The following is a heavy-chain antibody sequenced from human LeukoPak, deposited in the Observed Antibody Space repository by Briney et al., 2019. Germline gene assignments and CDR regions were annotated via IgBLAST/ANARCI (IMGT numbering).Heavy chain of an antibody. D-gene: IGHD4-17*01. CDR1: GFTFGSYW. V-gene: IGHV3-7*01. CDR2: IKQDGSEK. Sequence: EGSLRLSCAASGFTFGSYWMTWVRQAPGEGLEWVANIKQDGSEKYCVDSVKGRFTISRDNAKNSLYLQMNSLRAEDTAVYYCARVRTPTDYGDDPGSVWGQGTLVTVSS. J-gene: IGHJ4*02. CDR3: ARVRTPTDYGDDPGSV.